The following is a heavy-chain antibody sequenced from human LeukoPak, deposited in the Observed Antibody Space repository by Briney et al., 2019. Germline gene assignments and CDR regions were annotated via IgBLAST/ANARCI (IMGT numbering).Heavy chain of an antibody. D-gene: IGHD2-2*01. CDR2: IYCSGST. V-gene: IGHV4-39*01. Sequence: PSETLSLTCTVSGGSISSSSYYWGWIRQPPGKGLEWIGSIYCSGSTYYNPSLKSRVTISVDTSKNQFALKLSYVTAADTAVYYCARPGFGSSASCESAQIDYWGQGTLVTVSS. CDR3: ARPGFGSSASCESAQIDY. CDR1: GGSISSSSYY. J-gene: IGHJ4*02.